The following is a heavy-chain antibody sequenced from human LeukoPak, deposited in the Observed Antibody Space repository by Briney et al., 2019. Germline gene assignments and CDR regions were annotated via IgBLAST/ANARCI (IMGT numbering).Heavy chain of an antibody. Sequence: SQTLSLTCTVSGGSISSGSYYWSWIRQPAGKGLEWIGRIYTSGSTNYNPSLKSRVTISVDTSKNQFSLKLSSVTAADTAVYYCARSPMAGAAAGTYYFDYWGQGTLVTVSS. J-gene: IGHJ4*02. CDR2: IYTSGST. V-gene: IGHV4-61*02. CDR3: ARSPMAGAAAGTYYFDY. D-gene: IGHD6-13*01. CDR1: GGSISSGSYY.